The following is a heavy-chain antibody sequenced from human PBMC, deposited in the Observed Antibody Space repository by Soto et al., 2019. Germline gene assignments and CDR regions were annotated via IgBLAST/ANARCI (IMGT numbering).Heavy chain of an antibody. J-gene: IGHJ4*02. CDR1: GGSFSGYY. CDR3: ARVIPLLWFGELFGHLFDY. Sequence: SETLSLTCAVYGGSFSGYYWSWIRQPPGKGLEWIGEINHSGSTNYNPSLKSRVTISVDTSKNQFSLKLSSVTAADTAVYYCARVIPLLWFGELFGHLFDYWGQGTLVTVSS. V-gene: IGHV4-34*01. D-gene: IGHD3-10*01. CDR2: INHSGST.